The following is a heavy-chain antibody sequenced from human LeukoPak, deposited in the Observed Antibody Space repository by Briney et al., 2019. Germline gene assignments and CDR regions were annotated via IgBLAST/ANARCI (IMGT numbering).Heavy chain of an antibody. Sequence: GGSLRLSCAASGFTFSSSAMSWVRQVPGKGLEWVSGTSASGGSTYYADSVRGRFTISRDNSKNTLYVQMNSLRDEDTAVYYCAKIIGSSCFWGQGTLVTVSS. CDR1: GFTFSSSA. V-gene: IGHV3-23*01. D-gene: IGHD6-13*01. CDR3: AKIIGSSCF. J-gene: IGHJ4*02. CDR2: TSASGGST.